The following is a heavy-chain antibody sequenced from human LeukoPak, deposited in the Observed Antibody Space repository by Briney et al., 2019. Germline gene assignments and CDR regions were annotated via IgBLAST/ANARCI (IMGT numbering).Heavy chain of an antibody. CDR2: IIPIFGTA. CDR3: ARLLYGSGSFRDY. CDR1: GGTFSNYA. Sequence: SVKVSCKASGGTFSNYAISWVRQAPGQGLEWMGGIIPIFGTADYAQRFQGRVTISADESTSTAYMELSRLRSDDTAVYYCARLLYGSGSFRDYWGQGTLVTVSS. D-gene: IGHD3-10*01. J-gene: IGHJ4*02. V-gene: IGHV1-69*13.